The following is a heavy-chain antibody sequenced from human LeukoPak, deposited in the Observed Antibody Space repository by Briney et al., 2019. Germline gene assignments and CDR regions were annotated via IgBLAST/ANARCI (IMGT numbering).Heavy chain of an antibody. D-gene: IGHD1-26*01. CDR2: IDYGGST. Sequence: SETLSLTCTVSGGSISSSSYYWGWICQPPGKGLEWIGNIDYGGSTYHNPSLKSRVTISVDTSKNQFSLKLSSVTAADTAVYYCASVGATTGAFDIWGQGTMVTVSS. CDR1: GGSISSSSYY. J-gene: IGHJ3*02. CDR3: ASVGATTGAFDI. V-gene: IGHV4-39*01.